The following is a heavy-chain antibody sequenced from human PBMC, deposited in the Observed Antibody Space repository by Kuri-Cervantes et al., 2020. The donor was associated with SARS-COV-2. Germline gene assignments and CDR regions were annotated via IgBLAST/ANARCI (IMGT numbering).Heavy chain of an antibody. CDR3: ARAVAAAGPFYDY. CDR2: TYYRSKWYN. V-gene: IGHV6-1*01. CDR1: GDSVSSNSAA. Sequence: SQTLSLTCAISGDSVSSNSAAWNWIRQSPSRGLEWLGRTYYRSKWYNNYAVSVKSRTTINPDTSKNQFSRQLNSVTLEDTAVYYCARAVAAAGPFYDYWGQGTLVTVSS. J-gene: IGHJ4*02. D-gene: IGHD6-13*01.